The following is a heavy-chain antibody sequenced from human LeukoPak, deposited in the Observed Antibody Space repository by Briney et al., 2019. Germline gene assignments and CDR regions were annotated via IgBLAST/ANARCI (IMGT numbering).Heavy chain of an antibody. D-gene: IGHD6-13*01. Sequence: SETLSLTCTVSGGSISSYYWSWIRQPAGKGLEWIGRIYTSGSTNYNPSLKSRVTISVDKSKNQFSLKLSSVTAADTAVYYCARGVGSSSSNWFDPWGQGALVTVSS. J-gene: IGHJ5*02. V-gene: IGHV4-4*07. CDR2: IYTSGST. CDR3: ARGVGSSSSNWFDP. CDR1: GGSISSYY.